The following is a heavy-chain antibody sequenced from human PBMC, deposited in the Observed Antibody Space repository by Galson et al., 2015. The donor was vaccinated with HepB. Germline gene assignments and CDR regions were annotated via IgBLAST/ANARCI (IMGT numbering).Heavy chain of an antibody. CDR2: TYHRSKWYN. J-gene: IGHJ4*02. CDR3: AREGYYFDY. CDR1: GDSVSSNGAT. V-gene: IGHV6-1*01. Sequence: CAISGDSVSSNGATWNWIRQSPLSGLEWLGRTYHRSKWYNDYAVSVKSRIIINPDTSKNQFSLQLNSVTPEDTAVYYCAREGYYFDYWGQGTLVTVSS.